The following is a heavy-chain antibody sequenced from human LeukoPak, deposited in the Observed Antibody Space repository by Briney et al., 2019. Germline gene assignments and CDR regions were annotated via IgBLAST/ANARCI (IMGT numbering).Heavy chain of an antibody. CDR2: INHSGST. D-gene: IGHD6-13*01. Sequence: SETLSLTCAVYGGPFSGYYWSWIRQPPGKGLEWIGEINHSGSTNYNPSLKSRVTISVDTSKNQFSLKLSSVTAADTAVYYCARGAVAAAGSFSYYYYYYMDVWGKGTTVTVSS. CDR3: ARGAVAAAGSFSYYYYYYMDV. J-gene: IGHJ6*03. CDR1: GGPFSGYY. V-gene: IGHV4-34*01.